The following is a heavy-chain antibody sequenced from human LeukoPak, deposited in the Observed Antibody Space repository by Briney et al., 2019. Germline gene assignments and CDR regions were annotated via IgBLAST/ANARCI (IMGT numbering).Heavy chain of an antibody. CDR1: GFTFSSYA. D-gene: IGHD3-22*01. V-gene: IGHV3-64*01. J-gene: IGHJ4*02. Sequence: PGGSLRLPCAASGFTFSSYAMHWVRQAPGKGLEYVSAISSNGGSTYYANSVKGRFTISRDNSKNTLYLQMGSLRAEDMAVYYCARGPRTYYYDSSGYDYWGQGTLVTVSS. CDR2: ISSNGGST. CDR3: ARGPRTYYYDSSGYDY.